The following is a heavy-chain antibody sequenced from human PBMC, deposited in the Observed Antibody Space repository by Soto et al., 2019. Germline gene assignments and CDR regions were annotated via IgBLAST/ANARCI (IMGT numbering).Heavy chain of an antibody. D-gene: IGHD2-21*02. CDR2: INHSGTI. CDR1: GGAFSGYY. V-gene: IGHV4-34*01. Sequence: SETLSLTCAVYGGAFSGYYWTWIRQPPGKGLEWIGEINHSGTINFNPSLKSRLTISLDTSKKHFSLKLSSVTDADTAAYYCARADRTLVTSYSLDVWGQGTTVTVS. J-gene: IGHJ6*02. CDR3: ARADRTLVTSYSLDV.